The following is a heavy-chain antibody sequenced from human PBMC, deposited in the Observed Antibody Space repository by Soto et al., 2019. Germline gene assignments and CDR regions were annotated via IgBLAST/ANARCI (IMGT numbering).Heavy chain of an antibody. D-gene: IGHD6-19*01. CDR3: AAYRRGEGGRGY. V-gene: IGHV4-59*08. Sequence: WTWIRQPPGKGLEWIGDYSDSASYSPSLKSRVTISADTSKNQFSLNPSSVTAADTAVYYCAAYRRGEGGRGYWGQGTLVTVSS. CDR2: YSDSA. J-gene: IGHJ4*02.